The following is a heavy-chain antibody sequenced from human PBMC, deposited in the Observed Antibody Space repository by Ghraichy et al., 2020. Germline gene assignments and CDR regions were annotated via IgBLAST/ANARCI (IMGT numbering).Heavy chain of an antibody. CDR2: IYISGTT. CDR3: ASGNYFDSSGPFDY. J-gene: IGHJ4*02. D-gene: IGHD3-22*01. Sequence: SETLSLTCTVSGGSISSYQWSWIRQAAGKRMEWIGRIYISGTTNYNPSLKSRVTMSVDRSKNQIYLRLYSVTAADTAVYYCASGNYFDSSGPFDYWGQGTLLTVSS. V-gene: IGHV4-4*07. CDR1: GGSISSYQ.